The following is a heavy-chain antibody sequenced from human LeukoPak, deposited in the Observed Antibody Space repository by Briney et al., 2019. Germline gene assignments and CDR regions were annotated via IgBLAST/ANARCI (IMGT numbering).Heavy chain of an antibody. Sequence: GASVKVSCKASGGTFSSYAISWVRQAPGQGLEWMGGIIPIFGTANYAQKLQGRVTMTTDTSTSTAYMELRSLRSDDTAVYYCARAVQLDDFDYWGQGTLVTVSS. J-gene: IGHJ4*02. CDR1: GGTFSSYA. D-gene: IGHD1-1*01. V-gene: IGHV1-69*05. CDR3: ARAVQLDDFDY. CDR2: IIPIFGTA.